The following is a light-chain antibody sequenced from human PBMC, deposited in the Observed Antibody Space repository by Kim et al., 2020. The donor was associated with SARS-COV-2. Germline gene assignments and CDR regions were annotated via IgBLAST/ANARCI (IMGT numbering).Light chain of an antibody. J-gene: IGKJ4*01. CDR1: QNCNNC. CDR3: QQRREWHLT. Sequence: LSPVEVATLSCRASQNCNNCLAWFRQKPGQAPRLLIDDASSRAPGVPARFSGSGSGTDFTLTISSLESEDFAVYYCQQRREWHLTFGGGNKVDIK. V-gene: IGKV3-11*01. CDR2: DAS.